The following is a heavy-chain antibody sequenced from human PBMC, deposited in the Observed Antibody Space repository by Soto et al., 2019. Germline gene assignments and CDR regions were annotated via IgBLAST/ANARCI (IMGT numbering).Heavy chain of an antibody. Sequence: LRLSCAASGFTFSSYAMSWVRQAPGKGLEWVSAISGSGGSTYYADSVKGRFTISRDNSKNTLYLQMNSLRAEDTAVYYCAKVTPRYCANGVCYTRGFGMDVWGQGTTVTVSS. CDR2: ISGSGGST. D-gene: IGHD2-8*01. J-gene: IGHJ6*02. V-gene: IGHV3-23*01. CDR1: GFTFSSYA. CDR3: AKVTPRYCANGVCYTRGFGMDV.